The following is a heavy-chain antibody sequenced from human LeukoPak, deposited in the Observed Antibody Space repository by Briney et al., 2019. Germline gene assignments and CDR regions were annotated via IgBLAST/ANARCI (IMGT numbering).Heavy chain of an antibody. CDR2: INHSGST. D-gene: IGHD4-23*01. J-gene: IGHJ4*02. V-gene: IGHV4-34*01. CDR1: GGSLSGYY. Sequence: SETLSLTCAVYGGSLSGYYWSWIRQPPGKGLEWIGEINHSGSTNYNPSLKSRVTISVDTSKNQFSLKLSSVTAADTAVYYCARGNSYYFDYWGQGTLVTVSS. CDR3: ARGNSYYFDY.